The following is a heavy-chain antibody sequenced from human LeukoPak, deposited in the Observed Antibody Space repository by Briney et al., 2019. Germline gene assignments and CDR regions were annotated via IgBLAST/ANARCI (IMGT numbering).Heavy chain of an antibody. J-gene: IGHJ5*02. D-gene: IGHD6-13*01. Sequence: GGSLRLSCAASGFTFSGYGMSWVRQAPGKGLEWVSAISGNGGATYYADSVKGRFTISRDNSKNTLYLQMNSLRAEDTALYYCARDTRDSSRAGGSWFDPWGQGTLVTVSS. CDR3: ARDTRDSSRAGGSWFDP. CDR1: GFTFSGYG. V-gene: IGHV3-23*01. CDR2: ISGNGGAT.